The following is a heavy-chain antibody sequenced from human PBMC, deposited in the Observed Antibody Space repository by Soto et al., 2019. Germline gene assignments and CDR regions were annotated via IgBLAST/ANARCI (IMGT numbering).Heavy chain of an antibody. CDR3: ARGGYYYDTSGYLGAFDI. J-gene: IGHJ3*02. D-gene: IGHD3-22*01. V-gene: IGHV4-30-2*01. CDR2: IYHSGST. Sequence: QLQLQESGSGLVKPSQTLSLTCAVSGGSISSGGYSWSWIRQPPGKGLEWIGYIYHSGSTYNPSLKSRVTISVDRSKNQFSLNLSSVTAADTAVYYCARGGYYYDTSGYLGAFDIWGQGTMLTVSS. CDR1: GGSISSGGYS.